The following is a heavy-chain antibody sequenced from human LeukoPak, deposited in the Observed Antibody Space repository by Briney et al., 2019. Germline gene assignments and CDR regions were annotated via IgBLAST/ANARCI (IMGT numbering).Heavy chain of an antibody. CDR2: VSYSGST. V-gene: IGHV4-39*01. CDR3: ARHIGLGVVSRYSDY. CDR1: GGSISSSTYS. J-gene: IGHJ4*02. Sequence: SETLSLTCTVSGGSISSSTYSWGWIRQPPGKGLEWIGIVSYSGSTHYNPSLKSRLYISVDTSKNQFSLRLSSVTAGDTAAYYCARHIGLGVVSRYSDYWGQGTLVTVSS. D-gene: IGHD2-21*01.